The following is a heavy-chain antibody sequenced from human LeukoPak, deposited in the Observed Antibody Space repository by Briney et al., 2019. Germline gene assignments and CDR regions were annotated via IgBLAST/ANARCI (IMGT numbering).Heavy chain of an antibody. D-gene: IGHD3-10*01. CDR2: IYYSGST. V-gene: IGHV4-59*01. Sequence: SETLSLTCTVSGGSISSYYWSWIRQPPGKGLEWTGYIYYSGSTNYNPSLKSRVTISVDTSKNQFSLKLSSVTAADTAVYYCARDPGQGMVRGGSLRWYYYGMDVWGQGTTVTVSS. CDR1: GGSISSYY. CDR3: ARDPGQGMVRGGSLRWYYYGMDV. J-gene: IGHJ6*02.